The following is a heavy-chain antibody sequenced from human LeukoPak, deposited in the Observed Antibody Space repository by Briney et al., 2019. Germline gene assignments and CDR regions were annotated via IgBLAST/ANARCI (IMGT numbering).Heavy chain of an antibody. J-gene: IGHJ6*03. CDR1: GFTFRSYE. V-gene: IGHV3-48*03. D-gene: IGHD1-1*01. CDR2: ISSSGSTI. CDR3: ARWKYYYYYMDV. Sequence: DSGFTFRSYEMNWVRQAPGKGLEWVSYISSSGSTIYYADSVKGRFTISRDNAKNSLYLQMNSLRAEDTAVYCCARWKYYYYYMDVWGKGTTVTVSS.